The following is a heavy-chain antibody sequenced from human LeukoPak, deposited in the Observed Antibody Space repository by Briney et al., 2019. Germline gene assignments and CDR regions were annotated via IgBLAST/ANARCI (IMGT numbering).Heavy chain of an antibody. V-gene: IGHV4-30-4*08. CDR1: GGSISSGDYY. CDR3: ARGHVDTATAIVLHY. D-gene: IGHD5-18*01. CDR2: IYYSGST. J-gene: IGHJ4*02. Sequence: SETLSLXCTVSGGSISSGDYYWSWIRQPPGKGLEWIGYIYYSGSTYYNPSLKSRVTISVDTSKNQFSLKLSSVTAADTAVYYCARGHVDTATAIVLHYWGQGTLVTVSS.